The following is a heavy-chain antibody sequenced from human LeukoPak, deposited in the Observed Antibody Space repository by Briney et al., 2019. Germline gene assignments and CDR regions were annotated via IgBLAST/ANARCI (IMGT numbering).Heavy chain of an antibody. Sequence: PGRSLRLSCAASGLTFSSYAMSSVRQAPGKGLEWVSAISGSGGSTYYADSVKGQFTISRDNSKNTLYLQMNSRRAEDMVVYYCAKGRITMIASGYFRGQGTLVTVSS. CDR3: AKGRITMIASGYF. J-gene: IGHJ4*02. CDR1: GLTFSSYA. CDR2: ISGSGGST. D-gene: IGHD3-22*01. V-gene: IGHV3-23*01.